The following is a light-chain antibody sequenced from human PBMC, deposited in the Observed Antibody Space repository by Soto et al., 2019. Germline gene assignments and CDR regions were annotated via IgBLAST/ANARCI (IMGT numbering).Light chain of an antibody. CDR3: SSYTTGGTLLDV. CDR1: SSDVGGYNS. J-gene: IGLJ1*01. CDR2: EVS. V-gene: IGLV2-14*01. Sequence: QSALTQPASVSGSPGQSITISCTGTSSDVGGYNSVSWYQQHPGKAPKLMIYEVSNRPSGVSNRFSGSKSGNTASLTISGLQAEDEADYYCSSYTTGGTLLDVFGTGTKLTVL.